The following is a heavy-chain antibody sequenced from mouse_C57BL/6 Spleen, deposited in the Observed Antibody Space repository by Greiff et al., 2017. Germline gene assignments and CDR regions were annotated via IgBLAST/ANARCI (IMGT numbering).Heavy chain of an antibody. CDR2: IYPGDGDT. Sequence: VQLQQSGPELVKPGASVKISCKASGYAFRSSWMNWVKQRPGKGLEWIGRIYPGDGDTNYNGKFKGKATLTADKSSSTAYMQLSSLTSEDSAVYFCARNDYDDYAMDYWGQGTSVTVSS. D-gene: IGHD2-4*01. V-gene: IGHV1-82*01. J-gene: IGHJ4*01. CDR1: GYAFRSSW. CDR3: ARNDYDDYAMDY.